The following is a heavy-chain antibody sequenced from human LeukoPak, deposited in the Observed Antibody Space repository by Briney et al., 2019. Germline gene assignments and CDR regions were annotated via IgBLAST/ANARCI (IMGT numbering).Heavy chain of an antibody. CDR1: GFKFDDNA. D-gene: IGHD2-21*02. V-gene: IGHV3-9*01. Sequence: GGSLRLYFLASGFKFDDNAMNLVRQVPGKGLEWVSGVSWNSDRIDYADSVKGRFSISRDNARNSLFLQMNSLRAEDTAFYYCVRDMGDGGDSESIDYCGQGTLVTVSS. J-gene: IGHJ4*02. CDR3: VRDMGDGGDSESIDY. CDR2: VSWNSDRI.